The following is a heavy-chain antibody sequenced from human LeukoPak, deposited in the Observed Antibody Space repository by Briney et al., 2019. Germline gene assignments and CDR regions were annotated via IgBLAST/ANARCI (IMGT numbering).Heavy chain of an antibody. D-gene: IGHD2-8*01. CDR1: GGSISSGGYS. CDR3: ARAGSSGVWDAFDI. J-gene: IGHJ3*02. V-gene: IGHV4-30-2*01. Sequence: SETLSLTCAVSGGSISSGGYSWSWIRQPPGKGLEWIGYIYHSGSTYYNPSLKSRVTISVDRFKNQFSLKLSSVTAADTAVYYCARAGSSGVWDAFDIWGQGTMVTVSS. CDR2: IYHSGST.